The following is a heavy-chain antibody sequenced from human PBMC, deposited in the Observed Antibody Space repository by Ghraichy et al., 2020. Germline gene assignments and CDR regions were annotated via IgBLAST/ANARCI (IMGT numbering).Heavy chain of an antibody. CDR2: IKQDGSAK. D-gene: IGHD3-16*01. J-gene: IGHJ4*02. V-gene: IGHV3-7*01. CDR3: ARDGGRN. Sequence: GSLRLSCVGSGFNFSRYWMTWVRQAPGKGLQWVANIKQDGSAKYYGDSVKGRFTIARDNAKNLLYLQMGSLRVNDTALYYCARDGGRNWGQGTLVSVS. CDR1: GFNFSRYW.